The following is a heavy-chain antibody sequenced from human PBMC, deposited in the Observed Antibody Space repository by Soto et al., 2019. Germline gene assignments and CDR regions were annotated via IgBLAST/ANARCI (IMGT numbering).Heavy chain of an antibody. V-gene: IGHV1-18*04. Sequence: QVQLVQSGAEVKKPGASVKVSCKASGYTFTSYGISWVRQAPGQGLEWMGWISAYNGNTNYAQKLQGRVTMTTDTSTSTAYMELRSLRSDDTAVYYCASSFHCGDWRGDAFDIWGQGTMVTVSS. CDR3: ASSFHCGDWRGDAFDI. CDR1: GYTFTSYG. J-gene: IGHJ3*02. CDR2: ISAYNGNT. D-gene: IGHD4-17*01.